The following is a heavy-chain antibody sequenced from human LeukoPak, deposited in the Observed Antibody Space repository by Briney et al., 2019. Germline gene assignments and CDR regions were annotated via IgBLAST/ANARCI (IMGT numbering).Heavy chain of an antibody. CDR2: ISSSSSTI. J-gene: IGHJ4*02. D-gene: IGHD1-1*01. V-gene: IGHV3-48*01. CDR3: ARDGNWNDRRDDY. Sequence: GGSLRLFCAASGFTLSIYSMNWVRQAPGKGVEWVLYISSSSSTIYYADSVKGRFAISRDNAKNSLYLQMNSLRAEDTAVYYCARDGNWNDRRDDYWGQGTLVTVSS. CDR1: GFTLSIYS.